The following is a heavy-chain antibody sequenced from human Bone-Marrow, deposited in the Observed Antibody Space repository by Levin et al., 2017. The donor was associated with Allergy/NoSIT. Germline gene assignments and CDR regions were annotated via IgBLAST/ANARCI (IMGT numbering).Heavy chain of an antibody. Sequence: ASVKVSCKASGYTFTSYGISWVRQAPGQGLEWMGWISAYNGNTNYAQKLQGRVTMTTDTSTSTAYMELRSLRSDDTAVYYCARDSPGWLLGKGGIDYWGQGTLVTVSS. CDR1: GYTFTSYG. D-gene: IGHD3-22*01. CDR2: ISAYNGNT. J-gene: IGHJ4*02. V-gene: IGHV1-18*01. CDR3: ARDSPGWLLGKGGIDY.